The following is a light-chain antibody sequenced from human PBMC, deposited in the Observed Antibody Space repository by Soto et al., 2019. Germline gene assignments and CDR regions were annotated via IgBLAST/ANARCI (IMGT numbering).Light chain of an antibody. J-gene: IGLJ3*02. Sequence: QSALTQPASVSGSPGQSIAISCTGTSSDVGNYNFVSWYQHHPGKAPQVMIYEVNKRPSGVSDRFSGSKSGNTASLTISGLQADDEADYYCSSYAGSITWVFGGGTKVTVL. CDR3: SSYAGSITWV. CDR1: SSDVGNYNF. CDR2: EVN. V-gene: IGLV2-23*02.